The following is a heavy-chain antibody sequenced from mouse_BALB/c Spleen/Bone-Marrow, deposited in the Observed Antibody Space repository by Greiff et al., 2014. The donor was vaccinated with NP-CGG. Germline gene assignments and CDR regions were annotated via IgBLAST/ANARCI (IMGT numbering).Heavy chain of an antibody. CDR2: ISSGGST. D-gene: IGHD2-2*01. Sequence: EVQVVESGGGLVKPGGSLKLSCAASGFTFSSYAMSWVRQTPEKRLEWVASISSGGSTYYPDSVKGRFTISRDNARNILYLQMSSLRSEDTAMYYCARIYYGYDWFAYWGQGTLVTVSA. V-gene: IGHV5-6-5*01. CDR1: GFTFSSYA. CDR3: ARIYYGYDWFAY. J-gene: IGHJ3*01.